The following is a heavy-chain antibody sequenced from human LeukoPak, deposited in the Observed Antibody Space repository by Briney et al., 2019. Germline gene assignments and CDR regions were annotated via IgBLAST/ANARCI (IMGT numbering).Heavy chain of an antibody. D-gene: IGHD3-10*01. CDR3: ARDMVRGVSDWFDP. CDR1: GFTFSSYA. CDR2: ISYDGSNK. V-gene: IGHV3-30*09. Sequence: PGGSLRLSCAASGFTFSSYAMHWVRQAPGKGLEWVAVISYDGSNKHYAADVKGRFAISRDNSKNTLYLQMHSLRAEDTAVYYCARDMVRGVSDWFDPWGQGTLVTVSS. J-gene: IGHJ5*02.